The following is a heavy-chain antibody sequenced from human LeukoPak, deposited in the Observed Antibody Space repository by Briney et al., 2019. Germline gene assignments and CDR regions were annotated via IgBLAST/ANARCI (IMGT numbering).Heavy chain of an antibody. D-gene: IGHD6-19*01. J-gene: IGHJ5*02. CDR3: ARPLASGWYSWFDP. V-gene: IGHV4-39*01. Sequence: PSETLSLTCTVSGDSISSGSYSWGWIRQPPGKGLEWIGSIHYSGSTYYNPSLNSRVTISVDTPKHQFSLKLSSVTAADTAVYYCARPLASGWYSWFDPWGQGTLVTVSS. CDR1: GDSISSGSYS. CDR2: IHYSGST.